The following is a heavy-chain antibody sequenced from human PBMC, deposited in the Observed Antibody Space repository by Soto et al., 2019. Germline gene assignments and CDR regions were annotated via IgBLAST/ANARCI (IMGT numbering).Heavy chain of an antibody. CDR1: GFTFDDYT. Sequence: EVQLVESGGVVVQPGGSLRLSCAASGFTFDDYTMHWVRQAPGKGLEWVSLISWDGGSTYYADSVKGRFTISRDNSKNSLYLQMNSLRTEDTALYYCARGWALGELLPGAFDYWGQGILVTVSS. CDR3: ARGWALGELLPGAFDY. V-gene: IGHV3-43*01. D-gene: IGHD1-26*01. J-gene: IGHJ4*02. CDR2: ISWDGGST.